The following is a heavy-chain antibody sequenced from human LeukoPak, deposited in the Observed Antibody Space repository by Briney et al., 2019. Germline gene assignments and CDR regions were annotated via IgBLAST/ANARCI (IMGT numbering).Heavy chain of an antibody. V-gene: IGHV3-7*01. D-gene: IGHD3-10*01. CDR2: IKEDGSET. Sequence: GGSLRLSCAASGFIFSSYWMTWVRQAPGKGLEWVANIKEDGSETYYVDSVKGRFTISRDNTKNSLYLQMKSLRAEDTAVYYCARPVGTGNYYVYWGQGTLVTVSS. CDR1: GFIFSSYW. J-gene: IGHJ4*02. CDR3: ARPVGTGNYYVY.